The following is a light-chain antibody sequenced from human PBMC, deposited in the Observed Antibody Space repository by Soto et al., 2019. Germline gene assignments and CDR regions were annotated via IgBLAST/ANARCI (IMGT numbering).Light chain of an antibody. Sequence: AIQMTQSPSSVSASVGDRVTTTCRASQDIRKDLGWYQQKPGQAPKLLIYAASSLQSGVPSRFSGSGSGTDFTLTISILQPEDFATYYCLQDFNYPRTFGQGTKVDIK. CDR2: AAS. CDR1: QDIRKD. J-gene: IGKJ1*01. CDR3: LQDFNYPRT. V-gene: IGKV1-6*01.